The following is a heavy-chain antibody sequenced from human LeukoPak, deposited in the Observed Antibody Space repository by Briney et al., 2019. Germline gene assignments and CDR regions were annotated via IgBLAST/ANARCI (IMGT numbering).Heavy chain of an antibody. CDR3: ARGQQLVPPNYYYYYYMDV. D-gene: IGHD6-13*01. V-gene: IGHV1-69*13. J-gene: IGHJ6*03. CDR1: GGTFSSYA. Sequence: SVKVSCKASGGTFSSYAISWVRQAPGQGLEWMGGIIPIFGTANYAQKFQGRVTITADESTSTAYMELSSLRSEDTAVYYRARGQQLVPPNYYYYYYMDVWGKGTTVTVSS. CDR2: IIPIFGTA.